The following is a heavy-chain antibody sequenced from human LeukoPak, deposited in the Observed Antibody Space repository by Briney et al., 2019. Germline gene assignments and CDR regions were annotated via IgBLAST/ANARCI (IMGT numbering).Heavy chain of an antibody. CDR1: GFTFSSYG. D-gene: IGHD1-26*01. Sequence: PGRSLRLSCAASGFTFSSYGMHWVRQAPGKGLEWVAVIWYGGSNKYYADSVKGRFTISRDNSKNTLYLQMNSLRAEDTAVYYCAYLGATWGDAFDIWGQGTMVTVSS. J-gene: IGHJ3*02. CDR3: AYLGATWGDAFDI. CDR2: IWYGGSNK. V-gene: IGHV3-33*08.